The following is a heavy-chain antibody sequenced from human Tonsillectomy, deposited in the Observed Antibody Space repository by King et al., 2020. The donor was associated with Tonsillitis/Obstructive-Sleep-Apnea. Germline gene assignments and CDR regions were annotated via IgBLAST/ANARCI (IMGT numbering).Heavy chain of an antibody. Sequence: VQLVESGGGLVQPGRSLRLSCAASGFTFDDYAMHWVRQAPGKGLEWVSGISWNSGSIGYADSVKGRFTISRDNAKNSLYLQMNSLRAEDTALYYCAKDGEDSRSGEFGYWGQGALVSVS. D-gene: IGHD6-6*01. J-gene: IGHJ4*02. CDR3: AKDGEDSRSGEFGY. CDR2: ISWNSGSI. CDR1: GFTFDDYA. V-gene: IGHV3-9*01.